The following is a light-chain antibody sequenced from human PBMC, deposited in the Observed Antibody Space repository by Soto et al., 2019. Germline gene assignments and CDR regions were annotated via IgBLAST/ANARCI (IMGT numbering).Light chain of an antibody. Sequence: EIVLTQSPGTLSLSPGERATLSCRASQSVSSSYLAWYQQKPGQAPRLLIYGASSRATGIPDRFSGSGSGTDFTLTISRLEPEDFAVYYCQQYGRSRTFGQVTKGEIK. CDR3: QQYGRSRT. J-gene: IGKJ1*01. CDR2: GAS. V-gene: IGKV3-20*01. CDR1: QSVSSSY.